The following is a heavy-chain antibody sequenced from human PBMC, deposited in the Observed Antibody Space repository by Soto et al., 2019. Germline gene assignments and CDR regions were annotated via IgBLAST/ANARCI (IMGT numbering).Heavy chain of an antibody. CDR2: IYYSGST. J-gene: IGHJ3*01. Sequence: PSETLSLTCTVSGDSISSFYWNWIRQAPGKGLEWIGYIYYSGSTNYNPSLKSRVTMSVDPSKNQFSLELSSVTAAETAVYFCATGGYTGYDHWGQGTMVTVSS. V-gene: IGHV4-59*01. CDR3: ATGGYTGYDH. D-gene: IGHD5-12*01. CDR1: GDSISSFY.